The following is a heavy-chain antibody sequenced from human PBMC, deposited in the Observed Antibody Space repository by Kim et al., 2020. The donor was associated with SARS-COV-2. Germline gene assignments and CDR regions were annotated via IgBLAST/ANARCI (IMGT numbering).Heavy chain of an antibody. J-gene: IGHJ5*02. D-gene: IGHD3-3*01. Sequence: PSIKSRVTISVDTSKNQFSLKLSSVTAADTAVYYCATTIDWSGYENWFDPWGQGTLVTVSS. CDR3: ATTIDWSGYENWFDP. V-gene: IGHV4-31*02.